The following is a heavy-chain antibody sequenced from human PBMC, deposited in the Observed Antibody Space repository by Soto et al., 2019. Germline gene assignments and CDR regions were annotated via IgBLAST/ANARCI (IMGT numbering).Heavy chain of an antibody. CDR3: AHRLKKPGTYYVCWSGHLVSYFDA. CDR1: GFSLSTSGVG. J-gene: IGHJ4*01. CDR2: IYWDGDK. V-gene: IGHV2-5*02. Sequence: SGPTLVNPTQTLTLTCTFSGFSLSTSGVGVGWIRQPPGKALEWLALIYWDGDKRYSPSLKSRLTITKDTSENQVVLTMTNMDPVDTATYYCAHRLKKPGTYYVCWSGHLVSYFDARGPGILVTLSS. D-gene: IGHD3-3*01.